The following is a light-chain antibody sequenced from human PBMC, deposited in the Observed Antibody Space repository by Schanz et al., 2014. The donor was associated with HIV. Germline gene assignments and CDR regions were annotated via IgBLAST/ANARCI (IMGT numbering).Light chain of an antibody. CDR2: DVS. CDR1: SSDVGGYNY. V-gene: IGLV2-14*03. Sequence: QSALTQPRSVSGSPGQSITISCTGSSSDVGGYNYVSWYQQHPGKAPTLIIYDVSSRPSGVSDRFAASKSGNTASLTISGLQAEDEADYYCTSYASSRSMVFGTGTKLTVL. CDR3: TSYASSRSMV. J-gene: IGLJ1*01.